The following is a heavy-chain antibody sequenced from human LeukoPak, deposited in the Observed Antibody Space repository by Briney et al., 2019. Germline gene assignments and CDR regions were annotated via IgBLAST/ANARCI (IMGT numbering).Heavy chain of an antibody. Sequence: ASVKVSCKASGCTFIYNALNWVRQAPGQGLEWVGGINTNTGKAKYAQSFTGRVVLSLDTSVNTAYLQISSLKSEDTAVYYCARTGSATVPGRRVYFLDYWGPGTLVTVSS. CDR3: ARTGSATVPGRRVYFLDY. CDR1: GCTFIYNA. V-gene: IGHV7-4-1*02. D-gene: IGHD6-19*01. J-gene: IGHJ4*02. CDR2: INTNTGKA.